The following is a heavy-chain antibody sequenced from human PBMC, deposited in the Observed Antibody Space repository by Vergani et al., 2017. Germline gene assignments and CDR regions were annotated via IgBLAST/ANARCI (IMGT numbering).Heavy chain of an antibody. CDR2: IYHSGST. J-gene: IGHJ5*02. D-gene: IGHD3/OR15-3a*01. V-gene: IGHV4-30-2*01. Sequence: QLQLQESGSGLVKPSQTLSLTCAVSGGSISSGGYSWSWIRQPPGKGLEWIGYIYHSGSTYYNPSLESRVTISRDTSKNQFSLKVHSVTAADTAVYYCARGETRTDWLDPWGQGTQVIVSS. CDR1: GGSISSGGYS. CDR3: ARGETRTDWLDP.